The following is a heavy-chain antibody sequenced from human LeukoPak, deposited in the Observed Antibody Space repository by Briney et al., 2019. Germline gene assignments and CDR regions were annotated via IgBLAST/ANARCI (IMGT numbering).Heavy chain of an antibody. CDR1: GGTFSSYA. V-gene: IGHV1-69*06. Sequence: ASVKVSCKASGGTFSSYAISWVRQAPGQGLEWMGGIIPIFGTANYAQKFQGRFTITADKSTSTAYMELSSLRSEDTAVYYCARDHDYGEDYYYGMAVWGKGTTVTVSS. J-gene: IGHJ6*04. D-gene: IGHD4-17*01. CDR3: ARDHDYGEDYYYGMAV. CDR2: IIPIFGTA.